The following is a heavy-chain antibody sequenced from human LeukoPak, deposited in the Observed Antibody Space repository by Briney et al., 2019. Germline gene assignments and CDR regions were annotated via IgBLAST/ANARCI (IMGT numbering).Heavy chain of an antibody. V-gene: IGHV4-38-2*01. Sequence: SETLSLTCAVSGYSISSGYYWGWIRQSPGKGLEWIATIFHSGSIYYNPSLKSRVTLSVDTSKNQFSLRLNSVTAADTALYYCARMGVSYYYDSSTYYPTAFDVWGQGTMVSVSS. CDR2: IFHSGSI. D-gene: IGHD3-22*01. CDR3: ARMGVSYYYDSSTYYPTAFDV. J-gene: IGHJ3*01. CDR1: GYSISSGYY.